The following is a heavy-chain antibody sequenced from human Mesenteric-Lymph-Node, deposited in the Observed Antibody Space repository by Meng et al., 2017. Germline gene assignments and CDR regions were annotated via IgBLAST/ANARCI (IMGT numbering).Heavy chain of an antibody. CDR2: IYYSGST. CDR1: GGSISSYY. D-gene: IGHD6-13*01. J-gene: IGHJ5*02. Sequence: SETLSLTCTVSGGSISSYYWSWIRQPPGKGLEWIGYIYYSGSTNYNPPLKSRVTISVDTSKNQFSLKLSSVTAADTAVYYCARVTIAAAGTWGGWFDPWGQGTLVTVSS. V-gene: IGHV4-59*01. CDR3: ARVTIAAAGTWGGWFDP.